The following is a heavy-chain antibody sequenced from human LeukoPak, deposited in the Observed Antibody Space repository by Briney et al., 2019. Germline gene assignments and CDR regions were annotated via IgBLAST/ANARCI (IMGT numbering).Heavy chain of an antibody. CDR3: ASHRRSHGSEY. CDR1: GGSFEHYY. J-gene: IGHJ4*02. CDR2: VYYSGST. Sequence: SETLSLTCTVSGGSFEHYYWGWIRQPPGKGLEWIGYVYYSGSTDYSPSLKSRLTISADTSKNQFSLRLRSVSAADTAVYYCASHRRSHGSEYWGQGILVTVSP. V-gene: IGHV4-59*01. D-gene: IGHD3-10*01.